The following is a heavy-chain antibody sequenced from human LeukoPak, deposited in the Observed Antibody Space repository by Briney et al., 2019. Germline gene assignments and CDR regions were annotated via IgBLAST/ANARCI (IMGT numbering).Heavy chain of an antibody. J-gene: IGHJ4*02. CDR2: ISSSGSTI. D-gene: IGHD3-16*01. CDR1: GFTFSSYE. V-gene: IGHV3-48*03. Sequence: GGSLRLSCAASGFTFSSYETNWVRQAPGKGLEWVSYISSSGSTIYYADSVKGRFTISRDNAKNSLYLQMNSLRAEDTAVYYCVRDTASSTVGVENWGQGTLVTVSS. CDR3: VRDTASSTVGVEN.